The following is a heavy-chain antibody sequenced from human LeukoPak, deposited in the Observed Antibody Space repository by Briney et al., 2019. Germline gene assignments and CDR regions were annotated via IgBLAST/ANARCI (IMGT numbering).Heavy chain of an antibody. CDR3: AQGYSSGWYPN. J-gene: IGHJ4*02. CDR1: GFSVSSFG. Sequence: GGSLRLSCAVSGFSVSSFGMRWVRQAPGKGLEWISAISVDGETTWYADSVEGRFIISRDSSKNTLYLRLSSLRAEDTAIYYCAQGYSSGWYPNWGQGSLVSVSS. V-gene: IGHV3-23*01. CDR2: ISVDGETT. D-gene: IGHD6-19*01.